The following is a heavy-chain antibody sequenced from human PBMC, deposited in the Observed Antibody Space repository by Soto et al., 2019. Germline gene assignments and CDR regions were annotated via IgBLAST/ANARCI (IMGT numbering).Heavy chain of an antibody. CDR1: GYTFTGYY. V-gene: IGHV1-2*04. CDR2: INPNSGGT. Sequence: QVQLVQSGAEVKKPGASVKVSCKASGYTFTGYYMHWVRQAPGQGLEWMGWINPNSGGTNYAQKVQGWVTMTRDTSISTAYMELSRLRSDDTAVYYCATSNYYYMDVWGKGTTVTVSS. J-gene: IGHJ6*03. CDR3: ATSNYYYMDV.